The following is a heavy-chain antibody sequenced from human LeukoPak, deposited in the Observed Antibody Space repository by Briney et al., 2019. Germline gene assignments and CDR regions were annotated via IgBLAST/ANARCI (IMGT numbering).Heavy chain of an antibody. CDR1: GGSISSYY. D-gene: IGHD7-27*01. CDR3: ATRKLGNDY. J-gene: IGHJ4*02. CDR2: IFYSGST. V-gene: IGHV4-59*01. Sequence: SETLSLTCSVSGGSISSYYWSWIRQPPGKGLEWIGNIFYSGSTNYNPSPKSRVTISLDTSKNQFSLRLSSVTAADTAVYYCATRKLGNDYWGQGTLVTVSS.